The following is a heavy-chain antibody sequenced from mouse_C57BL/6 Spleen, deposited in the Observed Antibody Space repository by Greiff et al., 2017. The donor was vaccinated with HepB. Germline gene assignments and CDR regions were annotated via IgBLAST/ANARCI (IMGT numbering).Heavy chain of an antibody. CDR2: IDPETGGT. CDR3: TRYRLRPNWYFDV. J-gene: IGHJ1*03. D-gene: IGHD1-2*01. V-gene: IGHV1-15*01. Sequence: QVQLQQSGAELVRPGASVTLSCKASGYTFTDYEMHWVKQTPVHGLEWIGAIDPETGGTAYNQKFKGKAILTADKSSSTAYMELRSLTSEDSAVYYCTRYRLRPNWYFDVWAQGPRSPSPQ. CDR1: GYTFTDYE.